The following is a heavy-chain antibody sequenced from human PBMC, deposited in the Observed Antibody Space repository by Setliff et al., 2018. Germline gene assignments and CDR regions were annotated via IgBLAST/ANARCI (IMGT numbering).Heavy chain of an antibody. Sequence: ASVKVSCKASGYTFNNYDINWVRQAPGQGLEWMGWINPSSGKTGYALNFQGRVTMTKNTSIATAYMDLSGLMSEDTAVYYCAGARYCSGGRCYWTWLDSWAQGTLVTVSS. CDR1: GYTFNNYD. J-gene: IGHJ5*01. CDR3: AGARYCSGGRCYWTWLDS. CDR2: INPSSGKT. D-gene: IGHD2-15*01. V-gene: IGHV1-8*02.